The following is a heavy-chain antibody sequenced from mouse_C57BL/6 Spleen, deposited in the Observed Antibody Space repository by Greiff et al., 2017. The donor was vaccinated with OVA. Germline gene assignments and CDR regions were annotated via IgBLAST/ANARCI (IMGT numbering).Heavy chain of an antibody. CDR2: INPGSGGT. D-gene: IGHD3-2*02. Sequence: VQLQQSGAELVRPGTSVKVSCKASGYAFTNYLIEWVKQRPGQGLEWIGVINPGSGGTNYNEKFKGKATLTADKSSSTAYMQLSSLTSEDSAVYFCARSGGVAPYYAMDYWGQGTSVTVSS. CDR3: ARSGGVAPYYAMDY. CDR1: GYAFTNYL. J-gene: IGHJ4*01. V-gene: IGHV1-54*01.